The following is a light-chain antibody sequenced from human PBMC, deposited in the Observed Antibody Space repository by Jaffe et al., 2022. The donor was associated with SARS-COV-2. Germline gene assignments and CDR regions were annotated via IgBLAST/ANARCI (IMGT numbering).Light chain of an antibody. CDR3: QQRKVWPPLT. CDR2: DAS. J-gene: IGKJ4*01. V-gene: IGKV3-11*01. CDR1: QDVNIY. Sequence: EVVLTQSPATLSLSPGERATLSCRASQDVNIYLAWYQQKPGQAPRLLIHDASNRATGIPARFSGSGSGTDFTLTISSLEPEDFAVYYCQQRKVWPPLTFGGGTRVDIK.